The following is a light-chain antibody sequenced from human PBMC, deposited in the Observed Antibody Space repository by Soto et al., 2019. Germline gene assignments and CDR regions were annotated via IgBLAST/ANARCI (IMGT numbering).Light chain of an antibody. CDR1: QSVSSSY. Sequence: EIVLTQSPGTLSLSPGERATLSCRASQSVSSSYLAWYQQKPGPAPRLLIYGASSRATGIPDRFSGSGSGTDFPLTISRLEPEDFAVYNCQQYGSTPLTFGGGTKVEIK. J-gene: IGKJ4*01. V-gene: IGKV3-20*01. CDR2: GAS. CDR3: QQYGSTPLT.